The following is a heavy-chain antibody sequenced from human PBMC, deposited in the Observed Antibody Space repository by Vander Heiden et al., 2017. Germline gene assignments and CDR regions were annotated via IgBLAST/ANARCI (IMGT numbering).Heavy chain of an antibody. D-gene: IGHD1-1*01. CDR1: GFTFSSYS. V-gene: IGHV3-21*01. Sequence: EVQLVESGGGLVKPGGSLRLSCAASGFTFSSYSMNWVRQAPGKGLEWVSSISSSSSYIYYADSVKGRFTISRDNAKNSLYLQMNSLRAEDTAVYYCARASTGTTSIDYWGQGTLVTVSS. CDR2: ISSSSSYI. CDR3: ARASTGTTSIDY. J-gene: IGHJ4*02.